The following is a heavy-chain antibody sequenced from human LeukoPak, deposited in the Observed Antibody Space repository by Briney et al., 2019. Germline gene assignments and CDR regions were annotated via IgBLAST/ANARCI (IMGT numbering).Heavy chain of an antibody. CDR3: AREFGWDAFDI. J-gene: IGHJ3*02. CDR2: INHSGST. D-gene: IGHD3-10*01. Sequence: PSETLSLTCAVWSGSFNCYYWSWIRQPPEKGLEWIGEINHSGSTNYNPSLKSQVTISVDTSKNQFSLKLTYVTAEDTAVYYCAREFGWDAFDIWGQGTMVTVSS. CDR1: SGSFNCYY. V-gene: IGHV4-34*01.